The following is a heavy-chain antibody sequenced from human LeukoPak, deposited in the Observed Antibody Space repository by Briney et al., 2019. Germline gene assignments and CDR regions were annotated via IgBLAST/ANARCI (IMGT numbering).Heavy chain of an antibody. CDR1: GYTFTNYG. D-gene: IGHD4-17*01. CDR3: VSYGDYDAFDI. CDR2: ISAYNGNT. Sequence: ASVTVSCTASGYTFTNYGISWVRQAPGQGHEWMGWISAYNGNTNYVQTVPGRGTMTTDTSTSTAYLELRSLRSDDTAVYYCVSYGDYDAFDIWGQGTMVTVSS. V-gene: IGHV1-18*01. J-gene: IGHJ3*02.